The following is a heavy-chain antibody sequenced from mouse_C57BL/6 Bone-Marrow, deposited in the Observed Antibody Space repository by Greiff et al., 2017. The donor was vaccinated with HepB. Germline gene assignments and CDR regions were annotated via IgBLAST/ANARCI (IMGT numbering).Heavy chain of an antibody. Sequence: ESGAELVRPGASVKLSCKASGYTFTDYYINWVKQRPGQGLEWIARIYPGSGNTYYNEKFKGKATLTAEKSSSTAYMQLSSLTSEDSAVYFCARGYYDYLYAMDYWGQGTSVTVSS. V-gene: IGHV1-76*01. D-gene: IGHD2-4*01. J-gene: IGHJ4*01. CDR3: ARGYYDYLYAMDY. CDR2: IYPGSGNT. CDR1: GYTFTDYY.